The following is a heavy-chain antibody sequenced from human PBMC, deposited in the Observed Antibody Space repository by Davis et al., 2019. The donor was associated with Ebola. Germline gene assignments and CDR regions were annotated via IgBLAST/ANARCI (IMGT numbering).Heavy chain of an antibody. CDR3: ARGVRKIPMPGIRYFDY. D-gene: IGHD6-19*01. CDR1: GYTFTTYD. Sequence: ASVKVSCKTSGYTFTTYDINWVRQATGQGLEWVGWMNPNSGNTGYAQKFKGRVTMTRNTSISTAYMELGSLRSEDTAVYYCARGVRKIPMPGIRYFDYWGQGTLVTVSS. CDR2: MNPNSGNT. J-gene: IGHJ4*02. V-gene: IGHV1-8*01.